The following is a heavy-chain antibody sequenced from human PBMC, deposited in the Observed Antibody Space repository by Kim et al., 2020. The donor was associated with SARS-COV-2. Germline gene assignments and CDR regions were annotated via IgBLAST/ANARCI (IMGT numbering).Heavy chain of an antibody. V-gene: IGHV3-74*01. D-gene: IGHD1-26*01. CDR1: GFTFSAYW. J-gene: IGHJ6*02. CDR3: ARGSLVGAPNAHYYYYGMDV. Sequence: GGSLRLSCAASGFTFSAYWMHWVRQAPGKGLVWVSRLNIDGSTTRYADSVKGRFTISRDNAKNTLYLQVNSLGAEDTAVYYCARGSLVGAPNAHYYYYGMDVWGQGTTVTVSS. CDR2: LNIDGSTT.